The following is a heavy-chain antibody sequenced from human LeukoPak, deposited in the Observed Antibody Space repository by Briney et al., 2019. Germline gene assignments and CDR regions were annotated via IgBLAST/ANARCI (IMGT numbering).Heavy chain of an antibody. CDR2: IYSGGST. V-gene: IGHV3-53*05. J-gene: IGHJ4*02. Sequence: GGSLRLSCAASGFTVSSNYMSWVRQAPGKGLEWVSIIYSGGSTYYADSARGRFTISRDISKNTLYLQMNSLRAEDTALYYCAKDIFTTAHYYFDYWGQGTLVTVSS. D-gene: IGHD3-9*01. CDR1: GFTVSSNY. CDR3: AKDIFTTAHYYFDY.